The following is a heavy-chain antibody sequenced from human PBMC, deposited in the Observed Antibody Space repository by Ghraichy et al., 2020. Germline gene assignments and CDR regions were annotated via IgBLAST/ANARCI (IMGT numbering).Heavy chain of an antibody. V-gene: IGHV3-23*01. Sequence: GESLNISCAASGFTFSSYAMSWVRQAPGKGLEWVSSMTSNGGETFYTDAVKGRFTISRDNSRNTLYLQMNILRVEDTAFYYCAKGGTDSFYSSSDCWGQGTLVTVSS. CDR3: AKGGTDSFYSSSDC. J-gene: IGHJ4*02. D-gene: IGHD2-2*02. CDR1: GFTFSSYA. CDR2: MTSNGGET.